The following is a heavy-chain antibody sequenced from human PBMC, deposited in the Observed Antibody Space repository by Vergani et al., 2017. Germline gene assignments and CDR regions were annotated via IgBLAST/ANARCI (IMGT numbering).Heavy chain of an antibody. V-gene: IGHV3-23*01. Sequence: EVQLLESGGGLVQPGGSLRLSCAATGFTFSSYAMSWVRQAPGKGLEWVSAISGSGGSTYYADSVKGRFTISRDNSKNTLYLQMNSLRAEDTAVYYCAKSVEMATSPFDYWGQGTLVTVSS. J-gene: IGHJ4*02. CDR1: GFTFSSYA. CDR3: AKSVEMATSPFDY. CDR2: ISGSGGST. D-gene: IGHD5-24*01.